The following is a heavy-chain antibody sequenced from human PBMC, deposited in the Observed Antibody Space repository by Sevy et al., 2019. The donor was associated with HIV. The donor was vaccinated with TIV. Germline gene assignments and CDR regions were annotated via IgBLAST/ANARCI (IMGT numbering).Heavy chain of an antibody. CDR3: ARDMGCSSTSCLPGYYYGMDV. Sequence: SETLSLTCTVSGGSISSYYWSWIRQPAGKGLEWIGRIYTSGSTNYNPSLKSRVTMSVDTSKNQFSLKLGSVTAADTAVYYCARDMGCSSTSCLPGYYYGMDVWGQGTTVTVSS. V-gene: IGHV4-4*07. D-gene: IGHD2-2*01. CDR2: IYTSGST. CDR1: GGSISSYY. J-gene: IGHJ6*02.